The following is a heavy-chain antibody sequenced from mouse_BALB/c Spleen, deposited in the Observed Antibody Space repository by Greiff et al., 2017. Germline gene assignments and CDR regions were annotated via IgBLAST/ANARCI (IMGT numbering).Heavy chain of an antibody. Sequence: DVMLVESGGGLVKPGGSLKLSCAASGFAFSSYDISWVRQTPEKRLEWVAYISSGGGSTYYPDTVKGRFTISRDNAKNTLYLQMSSLKSEDTAMYYCASFDYDVNAMDYWGQGTSVTVSS. D-gene: IGHD2-4*01. V-gene: IGHV5-12-1*01. J-gene: IGHJ4*01. CDR1: GFAFSSYD. CDR3: ASFDYDVNAMDY. CDR2: ISSGGGST.